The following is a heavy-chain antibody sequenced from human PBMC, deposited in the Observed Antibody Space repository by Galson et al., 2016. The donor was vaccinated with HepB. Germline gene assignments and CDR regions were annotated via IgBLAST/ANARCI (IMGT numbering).Heavy chain of an antibody. CDR3: ATLYTGRGMFYFDQ. D-gene: IGHD1-26*01. V-gene: IGHV4-31*03. Sequence: TLSLTCTVSGASINTGDYYWAWVRQHPATGLEWIGYIFYRGTTYYNPSLKSRLTMSVDAPQNQFSLTLNSVTAADTAAYYCATLYTGRGMFYFDQWGQGTLVAVSS. CDR1: GASINTGDYY. CDR2: IFYRGTT. J-gene: IGHJ4*01.